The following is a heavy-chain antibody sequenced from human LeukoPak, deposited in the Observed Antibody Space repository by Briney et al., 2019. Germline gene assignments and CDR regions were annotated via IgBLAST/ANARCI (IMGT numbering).Heavy chain of an antibody. D-gene: IGHD4-17*01. CDR2: INPNGGGT. CDR1: GYTFTGYY. V-gene: IGHV1-2*02. CDR3: ARAPRGDYATFDY. J-gene: IGHJ4*02. Sequence: GASVKVSCKASGYTFTGYYMHWVRQAPGQGVEWMGWINPNGGGTNYAQKFQGRVTMTRDTSISTAYMELSRLRSDGTAVYYCARAPRGDYATFDYWGQGTLVTVSS.